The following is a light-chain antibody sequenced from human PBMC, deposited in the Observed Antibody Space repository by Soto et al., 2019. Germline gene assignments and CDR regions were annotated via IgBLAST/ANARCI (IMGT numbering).Light chain of an antibody. J-gene: IGKJ1*01. CDR3: QQYFESSET. V-gene: IGKV1-5*03. Sequence: IRMTQSPSTLSASVGDTVTITCRASQYIRSWLAWYQQKPGQAPKLLIYKASNLQGGAPSRFSGSGSGTEFTLTINSLQPDDFATYYCQQYFESSETFGQGTKVDIK. CDR1: QYIRSW. CDR2: KAS.